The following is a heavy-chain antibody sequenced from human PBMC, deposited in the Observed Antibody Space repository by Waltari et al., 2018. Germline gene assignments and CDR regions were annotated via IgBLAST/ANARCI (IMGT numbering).Heavy chain of an antibody. CDR1: GYMFIDHY. Sequence: QVQLVQSGTEVKKPGASVRVSCKASGYMFIDHYLHWVRQGPGQGLEWMGWMNPNSGGTNYAQKFQGRVSMTRDTSTSTAYMELSRITSDDTAIYYCARDGGFDFWGQGSLVTVSS. CDR2: MNPNSGGT. J-gene: IGHJ4*02. V-gene: IGHV1-2*02. CDR3: ARDGGFDF. D-gene: IGHD2-15*01.